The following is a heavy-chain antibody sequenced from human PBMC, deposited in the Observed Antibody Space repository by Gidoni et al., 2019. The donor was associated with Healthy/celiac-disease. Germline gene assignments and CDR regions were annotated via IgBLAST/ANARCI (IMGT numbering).Heavy chain of an antibody. D-gene: IGHD6-19*01. CDR1: GFSLSTSGVG. CDR3: AHSGQQWLVPGNWFDP. J-gene: IGHJ5*02. Sequence: QITLKESGPTLVKPTQPLTLTCTFSGFSLSTSGVGVGWIRQPPGKALEWLALIYWDDDKRYSPSLKSRLTITKDTSKNQVVLTMTNMDPVDTATYYCAHSGQQWLVPGNWFDPWGQGTLVTVSS. V-gene: IGHV2-5*02. CDR2: IYWDDDK.